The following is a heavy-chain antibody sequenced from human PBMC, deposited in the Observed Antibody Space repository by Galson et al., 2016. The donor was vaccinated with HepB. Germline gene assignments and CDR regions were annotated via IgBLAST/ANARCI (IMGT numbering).Heavy chain of an antibody. V-gene: IGHV5-51*01. J-gene: IGHJ4*02. Sequence: QSGAEVKKPGESLKISCKTSGYTFTNHWIGWVRQMSGKGLEWMGIICPGHSETRYSPSFEGQVTISADKSVGTAFLQWSSLKASDTAIYFCARSLNYSNYVNWGQGTPVTVSS. CDR1: GYTFTNHW. CDR3: ARSLNYSNYVN. D-gene: IGHD4-11*01. CDR2: ICPGHSET.